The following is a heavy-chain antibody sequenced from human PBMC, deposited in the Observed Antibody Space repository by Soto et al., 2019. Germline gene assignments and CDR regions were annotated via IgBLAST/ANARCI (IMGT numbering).Heavy chain of an antibody. CDR2: INAGNGNT. CDR1: GYTFSSYA. CDR3: ARVDGTY. D-gene: IGHD1-26*01. V-gene: IGHV1-3*05. Sequence: QVQLVQSGAEEKKPGASVKVSCKASGYTFSSYAIHWVRQAPGQGLEWMGWINAGNGNTKYSQKFQGRVTITRDTSASPAYMELNSPRSEDTAVSYCARVDGTYWGQGTLVTVSS. J-gene: IGHJ4*02.